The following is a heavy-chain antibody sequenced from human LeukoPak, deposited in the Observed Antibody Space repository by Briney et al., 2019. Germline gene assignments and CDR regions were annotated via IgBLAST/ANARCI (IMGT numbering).Heavy chain of an antibody. CDR1: GYTFTSYH. J-gene: IGHJ5*02. D-gene: IGHD3-10*01. Sequence: ASVRVSCKASGYTFTSYHMHWVRQAPGQGLEWMGIINPSGGSTSYAQKFQGRVTMTRDTSTSTVYMELSSLRSEDTAVYYCARDRVYYYGSGSYWYNWFDPWGQGTLVTVSS. V-gene: IGHV1-46*01. CDR3: ARDRVYYYGSGSYWYNWFDP. CDR2: INPSGGST.